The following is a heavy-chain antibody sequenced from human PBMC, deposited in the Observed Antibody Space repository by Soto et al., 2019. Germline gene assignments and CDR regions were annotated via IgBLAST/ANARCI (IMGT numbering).Heavy chain of an antibody. CDR1: GFSLSTGGVS. J-gene: IGHJ6*02. D-gene: IGHD1-1*01. CDR3: AHSGLERLHSYDMDV. CDR2: IYWDDDK. V-gene: IGHV2-5*02. Sequence: LTLVNPTQTLTLTCTFSGFSLSTGGVSVCWVRQPPGKALEWLALIYWDDDKRYSPSLRSRLTITKDTSKNQVVLTMTNMDPVDTATYYCAHSGLERLHSYDMDVWGQGTTVTVSS.